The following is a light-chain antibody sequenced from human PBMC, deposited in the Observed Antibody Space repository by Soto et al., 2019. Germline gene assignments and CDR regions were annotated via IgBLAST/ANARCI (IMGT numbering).Light chain of an antibody. CDR3: SSYTTSHVV. J-gene: IGLJ2*01. Sequence: QSALTQPASVSGSPGQSITISCTGAPNYDGNNNEYVSWYQQHPGKAPKLMIYEVTNRPSGVSNRFSGSKSGNTASLTISGLQAEDEADYYCSSYTTSHVVFGGGTKLTVL. CDR2: EVT. V-gene: IGLV2-14*01. CDR1: PNYDGNNNEY.